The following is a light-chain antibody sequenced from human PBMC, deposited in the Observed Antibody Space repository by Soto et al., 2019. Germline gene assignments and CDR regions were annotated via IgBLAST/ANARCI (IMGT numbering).Light chain of an antibody. Sequence: DIVMTQSPDSLAVSLGERATINCKSSQSVLYSSNNKNYLAWYQQNPGQAPRLLIYGASSRATGIPDRFSGSGSGTDFTLTISRLEPEDFAVYYCQQYGSSPPYTFGQGTKLEIK. CDR3: QQYGSSPPYT. J-gene: IGKJ2*01. V-gene: IGKV4-1*01. CDR2: GAS. CDR1: QSVLYSSNNKNY.